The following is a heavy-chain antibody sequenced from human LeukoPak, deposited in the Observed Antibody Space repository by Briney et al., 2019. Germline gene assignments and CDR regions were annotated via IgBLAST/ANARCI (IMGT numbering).Heavy chain of an antibody. D-gene: IGHD2-2*01. V-gene: IGHV3-15*01. CDR2: IKSKADGCTT. CDR3: TATGPNLSNFGFDP. J-gene: IGHJ5*02. CDR1: GFTFSNAW. Sequence: GGSLRLSCAASGFTFSNAWMSWVRQAPGKGLEWVGRIKSKADGCTTDYAAPVKVRFTISRDDSNNTLFLQMNSLKTEDTAVYYCTATGPNLSNFGFDPWGQGTLVTVSS.